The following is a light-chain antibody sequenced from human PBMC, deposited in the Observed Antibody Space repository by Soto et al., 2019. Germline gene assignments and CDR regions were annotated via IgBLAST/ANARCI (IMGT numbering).Light chain of an antibody. CDR2: GAS. CDR1: QSVSSSH. J-gene: IGKJ2*01. CDR3: QLYGSSPLYI. V-gene: IGKV3-20*01. Sequence: EIVLTQSPGTLSLSPGERATVSCRASQSVSSSHLAWYQQKPGQAPRLLIYGASSRATGIPDRFSGSGSGTDFTRTISSLEPEDFAVYYCQLYGSSPLYIFGQGTNLEIK.